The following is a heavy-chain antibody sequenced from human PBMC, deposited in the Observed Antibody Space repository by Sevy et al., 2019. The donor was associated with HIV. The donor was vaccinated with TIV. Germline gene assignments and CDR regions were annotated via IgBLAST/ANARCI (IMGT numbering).Heavy chain of an antibody. CDR2: ILYEGINK. V-gene: IGHV3-33*01. J-gene: IGHJ4*02. Sequence: GGSLRLSCAASGFSFDRYGMHWVRQAPGKGLEWVAVILYEGINKDYGDSVRGRFTISRDNSKNPLYLQMNSLRVDDTAVYYCATGRDYGSGSYDYWGPGTLVTVSS. D-gene: IGHD3-10*01. CDR1: GFSFDRYG. CDR3: ATGRDYGSGSYDY.